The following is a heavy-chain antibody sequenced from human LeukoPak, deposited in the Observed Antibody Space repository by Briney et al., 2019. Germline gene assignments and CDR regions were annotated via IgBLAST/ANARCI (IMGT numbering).Heavy chain of an antibody. CDR3: ARVGRGYSFNVYYFDY. Sequence: SGGSLRLSCAASGFTFSSYRMYWVRQAPGKGLVWVSRINSDGRRTTYADSVKGRFTISRDNAKNTLYLQMNSLRAEDTAVYYCARVGRGYSFNVYYFDYWGQGTLVTVSS. V-gene: IGHV3-74*01. D-gene: IGHD5-18*01. CDR2: INSDGRRT. CDR1: GFTFSSYR. J-gene: IGHJ4*02.